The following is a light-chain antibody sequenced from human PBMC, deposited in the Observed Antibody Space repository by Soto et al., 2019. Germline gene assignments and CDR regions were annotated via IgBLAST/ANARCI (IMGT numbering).Light chain of an antibody. V-gene: IGKV3-15*01. Sequence: IMMTQSPVTLSVSPGERATLSCRASQSVNSNFAWYQQKPGQAPRLLIYGASTRAAGIPTRFRGSGSGTEFTLTISSLQSEDSAIYFCHQYNSWPRGTFGPGTMVEIK. J-gene: IGKJ3*01. CDR2: GAS. CDR1: QSVNSN. CDR3: HQYNSWPRGT.